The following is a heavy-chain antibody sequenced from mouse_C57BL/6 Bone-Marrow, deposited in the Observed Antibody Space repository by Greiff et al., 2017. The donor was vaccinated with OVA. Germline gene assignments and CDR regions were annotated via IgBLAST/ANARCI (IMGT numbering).Heavy chain of an antibody. CDR1: GYTFTSYW. CDR3: ARFGYYAMDY. Sequence: VQLQQPGAELVKPGASVKMSCKASGYTFTSYWITWVKQRPGQGLEWIGDIYPGSGGPNYNENFKSKATLTVDTSSSTAYMQLSSLTSEDSAVYYCARFGYYAMDYWGQGTSVTVSS. V-gene: IGHV1-55*01. J-gene: IGHJ4*01. CDR2: IYPGSGGP.